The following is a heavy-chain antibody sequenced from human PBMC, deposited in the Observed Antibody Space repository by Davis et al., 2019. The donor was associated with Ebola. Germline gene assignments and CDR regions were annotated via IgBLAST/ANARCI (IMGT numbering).Heavy chain of an antibody. Sequence: GESLKISCAASGFTFSSYAMSWVRQAPGKGLEWVSVTYSGGSTYYADSLKGRFTISRDNSKNTLHLQMNSLRVEDTAVYYCARLPANTGNYGAFDIWGQGTMVTVSS. D-gene: IGHD1-26*01. CDR2: TYSGGST. V-gene: IGHV3-66*02. CDR3: ARLPANTGNYGAFDI. J-gene: IGHJ3*02. CDR1: GFTFSSYA.